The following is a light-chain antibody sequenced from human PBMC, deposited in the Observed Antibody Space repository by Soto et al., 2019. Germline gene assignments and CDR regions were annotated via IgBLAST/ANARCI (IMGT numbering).Light chain of an antibody. Sequence: QYPLSLSVTPGEPRCISCRPSQGLVPSNGYNYLDWYVQKPGQSPQLLINLASNRASGVPDNFSGSGTGTDFTLNIRRVEAEDVGIYYCMQALQTPWTFGQGTKVDIK. V-gene: IGKV2-28*01. CDR1: QGLVPSNGYNY. CDR3: MQALQTPWT. J-gene: IGKJ1*01. CDR2: LAS.